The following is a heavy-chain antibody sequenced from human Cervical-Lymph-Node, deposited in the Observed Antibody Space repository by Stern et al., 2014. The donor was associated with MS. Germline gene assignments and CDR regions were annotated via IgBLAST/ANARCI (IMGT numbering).Heavy chain of an antibody. CDR1: GFPVGARY. V-gene: IGHV3-66*01. D-gene: IGHD6-6*01. J-gene: IGHJ4*02. Sequence: EDQLVESGGGLVQPGGSLRLSCEASGFPVGARYMNWVRQAPGKGLEWVSRIHTVGTTHYADSVKGRFTISRANAKNALYLQMDRLTVEDTAVYYCAREIAGRRFEDWGRGTLVAVSP. CDR3: AREIAGRRFED. CDR2: IHTVGTT.